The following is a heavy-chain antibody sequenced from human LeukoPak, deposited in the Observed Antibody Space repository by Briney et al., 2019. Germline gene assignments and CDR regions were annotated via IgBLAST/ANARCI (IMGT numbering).Heavy chain of an antibody. J-gene: IGHJ2*01. CDR2: IYYVGST. V-gene: IGHV4-59*08. CDR1: GGSISSHY. CDR3: ARQAGETYSTGWYEGYFDL. D-gene: IGHD6-19*01. Sequence: SETLSLTCTVSGGSISSHYWSWIRQPPGKGLEWIGHIYYVGSTNYNPSLKSRVTISVDTSKNQFSLKLRSVTDADTAVYYCARQAGETYSTGWYEGYFDLWGRGTPVTVSS.